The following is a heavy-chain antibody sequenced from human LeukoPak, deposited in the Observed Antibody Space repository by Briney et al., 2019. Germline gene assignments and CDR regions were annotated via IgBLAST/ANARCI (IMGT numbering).Heavy chain of an antibody. CDR3: ARYRVFDYGDYACDY. Sequence: ASVKVSCKASGYTFTGYYMHWVRQAPGQGLEWMGWISAYDGNTNYAQKLQGRVTMTTGASTSTAYMELRGLRSDDTAVYYCARYRVFDYGDYACDYWGQGTLVTVSS. J-gene: IGHJ4*02. D-gene: IGHD4-17*01. CDR1: GYTFTGYY. V-gene: IGHV1-18*04. CDR2: ISAYDGNT.